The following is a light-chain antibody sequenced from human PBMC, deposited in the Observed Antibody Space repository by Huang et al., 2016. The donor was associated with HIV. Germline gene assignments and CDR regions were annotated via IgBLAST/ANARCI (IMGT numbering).Light chain of an antibody. Sequence: DIQMTQSPPSLSASIGDTVTLSCRASQGISTSVAWFQQKPGKPPKSLIYGASTLQSGVPSKFSGSGAGTDFTLTISSLQPEDFAIYYCQQYKSYPITFGQGTRLE. CDR3: QQYKSYPIT. V-gene: IGKV1-16*02. CDR1: QGISTS. CDR2: GAS. J-gene: IGKJ5*01.